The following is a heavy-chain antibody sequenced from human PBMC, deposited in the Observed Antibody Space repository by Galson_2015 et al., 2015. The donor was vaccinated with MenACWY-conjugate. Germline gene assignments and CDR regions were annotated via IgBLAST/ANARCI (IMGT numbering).Heavy chain of an antibody. D-gene: IGHD6-19*01. Sequence: PALVKPTQTLTLTCTFSGFSLSTSGVGVGWVRQPPGSALEWLAFIYWDYGKRYQPYLRTRLTITKDNSKNEVVLTMTNMDPVDTATYYCAHREVGYGSGWDQGYFDYWGQGTLVTVSS. V-gene: IGHV2-5*02. CDR2: IYWDYGK. J-gene: IGHJ4*02. CDR1: GFSLSTSGVG. CDR3: AHREVGYGSGWDQGYFDY.